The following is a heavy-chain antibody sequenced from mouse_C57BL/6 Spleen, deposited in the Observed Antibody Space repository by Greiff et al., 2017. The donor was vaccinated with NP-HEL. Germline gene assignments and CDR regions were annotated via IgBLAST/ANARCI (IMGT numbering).Heavy chain of an antibody. CDR2: IDPNSGGT. Sequence: QVQLQQPGAELVKPGASVKLSCKASGYTFTSYWMHWVKQRPGRGLEWIGRIDPNSGGTKYNEKFKSKATLTVDKPSSTAYMQLSSLTSEDSAVYYCAREPYGSSSYWYFDVWGTGTTVTVSS. D-gene: IGHD1-1*01. V-gene: IGHV1-72*01. CDR1: GYTFTSYW. CDR3: AREPYGSSSYWYFDV. J-gene: IGHJ1*03.